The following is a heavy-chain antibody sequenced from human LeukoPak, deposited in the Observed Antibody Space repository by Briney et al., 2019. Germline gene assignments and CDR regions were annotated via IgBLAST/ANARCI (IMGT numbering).Heavy chain of an antibody. Sequence: ASVKVSCKASGYTFTSYDINWVRQATGQGLEWMGWMNPNSGNTGYAQKFQGRVTMTRNTSISTAYMELSSLRSEDTAVYYCARELYYYVSSGYYNDYWGQGTLVTVSS. CDR2: MNPNSGNT. V-gene: IGHV1-8*01. CDR1: GYTFTSYD. J-gene: IGHJ4*02. CDR3: ARELYYYVSSGYYNDY. D-gene: IGHD3-22*01.